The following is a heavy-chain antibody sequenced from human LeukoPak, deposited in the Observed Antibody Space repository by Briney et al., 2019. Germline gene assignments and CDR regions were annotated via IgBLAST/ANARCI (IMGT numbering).Heavy chain of an antibody. CDR1: GGTFSSYA. D-gene: IGHD3-22*01. CDR2: IIPIFGTA. CDR3: ARGGYYDSSGYYRK. Sequence: GAPVKVSCKASGGTFSSYAISWVRQAPGQGLEWMGGIIPIFGTANYAQKFQGRVTITADESTSTAYMELSSLRSEDTAVYYCARGGYYDSSGYYRKWGQGTLVTVSS. J-gene: IGHJ4*02. V-gene: IGHV1-69*01.